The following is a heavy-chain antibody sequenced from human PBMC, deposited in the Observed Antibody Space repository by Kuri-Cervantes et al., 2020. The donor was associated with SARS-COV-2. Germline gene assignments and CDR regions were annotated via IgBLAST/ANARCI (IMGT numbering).Heavy chain of an antibody. Sequence: GGSLRLSCAASGFTFSSYAMSWIRQAPGKGLEWVSYISSSSSYTNYADSVKGRFTISRDNAKNSLYLQMNSLRAEDTAVYYCARGLGENWFDPWGQGTLVTVSS. D-gene: IGHD3-16*01. CDR2: ISSSSSYT. CDR1: GFTFSSYA. V-gene: IGHV3-11*05. J-gene: IGHJ5*02. CDR3: ARGLGENWFDP.